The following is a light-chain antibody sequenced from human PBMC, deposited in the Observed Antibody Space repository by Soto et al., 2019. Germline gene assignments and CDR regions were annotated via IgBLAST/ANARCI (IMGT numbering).Light chain of an antibody. Sequence: SYELTQPPSVSVAPGQTARITCGVNNIGRKSVHWYQQKPGRAPVVVVYDDSDRPSGIPERFSGANSGDTATLTISRVEAGDEADYYCHVWDSSSGHYIFGTGTKVTVL. CDR1: NIGRKS. CDR2: DDS. J-gene: IGLJ1*01. V-gene: IGLV3-21*02. CDR3: HVWDSSSGHYI.